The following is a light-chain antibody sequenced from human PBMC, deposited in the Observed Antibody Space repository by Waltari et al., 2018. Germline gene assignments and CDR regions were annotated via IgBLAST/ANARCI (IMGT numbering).Light chain of an antibody. Sequence: EIVMTQSPATLSVSPGERATLSCRASQSVSSNLAWYQQKPGQAPRLLIYGASTRATGIPARFSGSVSGTEFTLTISSLQSEDFAVYYCQQYNNWPPRTFGPGTKVDIK. CDR2: GAS. CDR3: QQYNNWPPRT. J-gene: IGKJ3*01. V-gene: IGKV3-15*01. CDR1: QSVSSN.